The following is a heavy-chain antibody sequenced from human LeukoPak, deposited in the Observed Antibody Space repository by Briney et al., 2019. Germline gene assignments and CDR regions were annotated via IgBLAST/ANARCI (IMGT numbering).Heavy chain of an antibody. J-gene: IGHJ4*02. D-gene: IGHD2-15*01. V-gene: IGHV3-23*01. CDR3: AKDIIKTFRDIVVVVAATAFDY. CDR2: ISGSGGST. CDR1: GFTFSSYA. Sequence: GGSLRLSCAASGFTFSSYAMSWVRQAPGKGLEWVSAISGSGGSTYYADSVKGRFTISGDNSKNTLYLQMNSLRAEDTAVYYCAKDIIKTFRDIVVVVAATAFDYWGQGTLVTVSS.